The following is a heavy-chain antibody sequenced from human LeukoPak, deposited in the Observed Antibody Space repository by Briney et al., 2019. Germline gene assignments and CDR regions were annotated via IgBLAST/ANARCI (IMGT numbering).Heavy chain of an antibody. CDR3: AKDYYGSGSYYNPWHYYYGMDV. D-gene: IGHD3-10*01. Sequence: GGSLRLSCAASGFTFSSYGMHWVRQAPGKGLEWVAVISYDGSNKYYADSVKGRFTISRDNSKNTLYLQMNSLRAEDTAVYYCAKDYYGSGSYYNPWHYYYGMDVWGQGTTVTVSS. J-gene: IGHJ6*02. CDR2: ISYDGSNK. V-gene: IGHV3-30*18. CDR1: GFTFSSYG.